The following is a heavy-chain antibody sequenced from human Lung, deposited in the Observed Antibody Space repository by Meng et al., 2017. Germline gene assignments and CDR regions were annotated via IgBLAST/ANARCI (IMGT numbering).Heavy chain of an antibody. CDR3: ARGPTTMAHDFDY. Sequence: VRLQQWGAGLLKPSDTLSLTCVVSGGSFSDYYWSGIRQPPAKGLEWIGEINHSGSNNYNPSLESRATISVDTSQNNLSLKLSSVTAADSAVYYCARGPTTMAHDFDYWGQGTLVTVFS. CDR2: INHSGSN. J-gene: IGHJ4*02. D-gene: IGHD4-11*01. V-gene: IGHV4-34*01. CDR1: GGSFSDYY.